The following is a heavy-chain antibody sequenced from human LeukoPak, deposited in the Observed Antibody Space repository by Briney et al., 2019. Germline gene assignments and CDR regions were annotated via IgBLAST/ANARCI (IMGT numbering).Heavy chain of an antibody. CDR1: GFTFGDSA. V-gene: IGHV3-9*01. CDR2: ISWNSGNI. CDR3: AKNREAVAGPFDY. Sequence: PGGSLRLSCAASGFTFGDSAMHWVRQGPGKGLEWVSGISWNSGNIDYTDSVKGRFTISRDNAKNSLYLQMNSLRAEDTALYYCAKNREAVAGPFDYWGQGTLVTVSS. J-gene: IGHJ4*02. D-gene: IGHD6-19*01.